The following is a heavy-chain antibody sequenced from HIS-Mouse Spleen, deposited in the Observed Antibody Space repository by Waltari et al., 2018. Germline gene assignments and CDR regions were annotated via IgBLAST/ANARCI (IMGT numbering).Heavy chain of an antibody. J-gene: IGHJ4*02. V-gene: IGHV3-30*18. Sequence: SYGMHWVRQAPGKGLEWVAVISYDGSNKYYADSVKGRFTISRDNSKNTLYLQMNSLRAEDTAVYYCAKDKLVLRFLEWYFDYWGQGTLVTVSS. CDR1: SYG. D-gene: IGHD3-3*01. CDR2: ISYDGSNK. CDR3: AKDKLVLRFLEWYFDY.